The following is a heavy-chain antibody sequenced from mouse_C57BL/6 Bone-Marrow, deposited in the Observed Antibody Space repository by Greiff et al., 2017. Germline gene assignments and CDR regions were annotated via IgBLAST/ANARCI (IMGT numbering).Heavy chain of an antibody. CDR3: TTVTTYFDY. V-gene: IGHV14-4*01. CDR1: GFNIKDDY. D-gene: IGHD2-3*01. CDR2: IDPENGDT. J-gene: IGHJ2*01. Sequence: VHVKQSGAELVRPGASVKLSCTASGFNIKDDYMHWVKQRPEQGLEWIGWIDPENGDTEYASKFQGKATITADTSSNTAYLQLSSLTSEDTAVYYCTTVTTYFDYWGQGTTLTVSS.